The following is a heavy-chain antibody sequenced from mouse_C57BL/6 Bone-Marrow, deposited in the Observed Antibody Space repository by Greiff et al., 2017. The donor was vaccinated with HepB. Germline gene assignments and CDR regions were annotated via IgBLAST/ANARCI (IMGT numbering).Heavy chain of an antibody. Sequence: QVQLKESGPELVKPGASVKISCKASGYAFSSSWMNWVKQRPGKGLEWIGRIYPGDGDTNYNGKFKGKATLTADKSSSTAYMQLSSLTSEDSAVYFCARWGVYYGYLYAMDYWGQGTSVTVSS. D-gene: IGHD2-2*01. J-gene: IGHJ4*01. CDR2: IYPGDGDT. CDR3: ARWGVYYGYLYAMDY. V-gene: IGHV1-82*01. CDR1: GYAFSSSW.